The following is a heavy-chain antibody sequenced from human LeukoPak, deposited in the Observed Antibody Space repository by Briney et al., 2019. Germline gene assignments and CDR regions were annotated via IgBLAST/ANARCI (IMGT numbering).Heavy chain of an antibody. CDR3: VRVVNRMTSFFLLF. D-gene: IGHD3-3*01. CDR1: GYIFSDYY. CDR2: INPHSGGT. J-gene: IGHJ4*02. Sequence: ASVKVSCKASGYIFSDYYIHWVRQAPGQGPEWMGWINPHSGGTNYAQKFRGRVTMTRDTSISTTYMELNRLTSDDTAVYYCVRVVNRMTSFFLLFWGQGTLVTVSS. V-gene: IGHV1-2*02.